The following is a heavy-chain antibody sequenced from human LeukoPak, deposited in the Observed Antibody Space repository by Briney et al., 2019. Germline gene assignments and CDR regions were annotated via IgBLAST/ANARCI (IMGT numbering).Heavy chain of an antibody. CDR3: LKGYCSSISCYGDY. CDR1: GFTFDDYA. CDR2: ISGDGGST. Sequence: GGSLRLSCAASGFTFDDYAMHWVRQAPGKGLEWVSLISGDGGSTFYADSVKGRFTISRDNSKNTLYLQMSSLRAEDTAVYYCLKGYCSSISCYGDYWGQGTLVTVSS. J-gene: IGHJ4*02. D-gene: IGHD2-2*01. V-gene: IGHV3-43*02.